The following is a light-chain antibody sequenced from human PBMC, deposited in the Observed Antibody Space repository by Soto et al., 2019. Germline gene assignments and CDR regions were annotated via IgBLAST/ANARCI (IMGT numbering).Light chain of an antibody. CDR3: TAWDGSLDGRV. CDR1: GSNIGTNT. Sequence: QSALTQPPSASGTPGQRVTISCSGSGSNIGTNTVNWYQQLPGTAPKLLIYRTDQRPAGIPDRFSGSKSGTSASLDISGLQSDDEADYHCTAWDGSLDGRVFGGGTKLTVL. V-gene: IGLV1-44*01. CDR2: RTD. J-gene: IGLJ3*02.